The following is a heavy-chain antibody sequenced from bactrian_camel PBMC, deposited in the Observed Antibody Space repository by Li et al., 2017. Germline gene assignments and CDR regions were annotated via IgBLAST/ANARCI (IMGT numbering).Heavy chain of an antibody. CDR1: GYSYSSYC. Sequence: HVQLVESGGGSVQAGGSLRLSCEASGYSYSSYCMAWFRQVPGKRREGVAGIDTVDSTNYADSVKGRFTISRDTAKNTLYLEMNNLKPEDTAMYYCAAAEHWLCYAGGMHASQYTHWGQGTQVTVS. CDR3: AAAEHWLCYAGGMHASQYTH. V-gene: IGHV3S9*01. J-gene: IGHJ4*01. D-gene: IGHD1*01. CDR2: IDTVDST.